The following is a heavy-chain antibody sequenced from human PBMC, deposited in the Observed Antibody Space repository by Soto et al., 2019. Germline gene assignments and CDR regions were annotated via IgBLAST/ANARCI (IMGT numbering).Heavy chain of an antibody. CDR1: GGSISSGGYY. D-gene: IGHD2-2*01. V-gene: IGHV4-31*03. CDR2: IYYRGRT. Sequence: QVQLQESGPGLVKPSQTLSLTCSVSGGSISSGGYYWSWIRQHPGKGLEWIGYIYYRGRTFYNPSLNSRVSISVDTSKNQFSLKLSSVTAADAGVYYCSRLGEDCSSTSCYLGYYYAMDVWGQGTTVTVSS. CDR3: SRLGEDCSSTSCYLGYYYAMDV. J-gene: IGHJ6*02.